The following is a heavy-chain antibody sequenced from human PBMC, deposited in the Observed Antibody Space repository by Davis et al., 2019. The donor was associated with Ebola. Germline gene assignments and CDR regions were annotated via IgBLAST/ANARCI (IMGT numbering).Heavy chain of an antibody. CDR2: INPNSGGT. J-gene: IGHJ4*02. CDR1: GYTFTSYG. V-gene: IGHV1-2*04. D-gene: IGHD6-6*01. CDR3: ARVRKYSSSSGSFDY. Sequence: AASVKVSCKASGYTFTSYGISWVRQAPGQGLEWMGWINPNSGGTNYAQKFQGWVTMTRDTSTSTVYMELSSLRSEDTAVYYCARVRKYSSSSGSFDYWGQGTLVTVSS.